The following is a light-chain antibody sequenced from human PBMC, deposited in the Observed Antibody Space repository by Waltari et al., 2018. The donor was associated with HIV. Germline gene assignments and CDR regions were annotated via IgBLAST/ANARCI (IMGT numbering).Light chain of an antibody. V-gene: IGLV1-40*01. CDR1: RSNFGPGYV. CDR3: QSYDSSLNGHVV. J-gene: IGLJ2*01. CDR2: ANN. Sequence: SALTQAPPVPAAPGPTVNISRTASRSNFGPGYVVPCYQQLPATAPTPLLYANNQRPSGVPARFSGSKSATSASLVITGLQAEDEADYYCQSYDSSLNGHVVFGGGTKVTVL.